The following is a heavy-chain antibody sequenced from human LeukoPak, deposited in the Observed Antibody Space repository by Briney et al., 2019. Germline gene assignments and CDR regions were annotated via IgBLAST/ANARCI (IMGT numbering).Heavy chain of an antibody. CDR2: IYHSGST. J-gene: IGHJ2*01. Sequence: SETLSLTCAVYGGSFSGYYWSWIRQPPGKGLEWIGEIYHSGSTNYNPSLKSRVTISVDKSKNQFSLKLNSVTAADTAVYYCARVGQWLVLRYWYFDLWGRGTLVTVSS. V-gene: IGHV4-34*01. D-gene: IGHD6-19*01. CDR3: ARVGQWLVLRYWYFDL. CDR1: GGSFSGYY.